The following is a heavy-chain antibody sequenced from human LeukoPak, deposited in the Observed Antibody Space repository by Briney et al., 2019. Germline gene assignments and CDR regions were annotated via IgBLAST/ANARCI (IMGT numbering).Heavy chain of an antibody. Sequence: GGSLRLSCAASGFTFSDYYMSWIRQAPGKGLEWVSYISSSGSTIYYADSVKGRFTISRDNAKNSLYLQMNSLRAEDAAVYYCARVPYYDYVWGSYRYLDYWGQGTLVTVSS. D-gene: IGHD3-16*02. CDR3: ARVPYYDYVWGSYRYLDY. J-gene: IGHJ4*02. V-gene: IGHV3-11*01. CDR2: ISSSGSTI. CDR1: GFTFSDYY.